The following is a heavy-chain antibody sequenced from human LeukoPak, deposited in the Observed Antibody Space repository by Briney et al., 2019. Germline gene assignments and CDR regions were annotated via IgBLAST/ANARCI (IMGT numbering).Heavy chain of an antibody. CDR3: VEGHYDVLTAYSTPFYS. CDR2: IYWNDDK. V-gene: IGHV2-5*01. D-gene: IGHD3-9*01. Sequence: GSGPALVKPPQTLTLTCTFSGFSLGTSGVGVGWIRQPPGKALEWLPLIYWNDDKHYSPSLSHGLTITKDTSKNQVVLTMTNMDPVDTATYYCVEGHYDVLTAYSTPFYSWGQGTLVTASS. CDR1: GFSLGTSGVG. J-gene: IGHJ5*01.